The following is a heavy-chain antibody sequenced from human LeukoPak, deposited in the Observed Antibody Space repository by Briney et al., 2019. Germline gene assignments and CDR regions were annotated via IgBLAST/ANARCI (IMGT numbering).Heavy chain of an antibody. CDR2: INPNSGGT. CDR1: GYTFTSYD. D-gene: IGHD6-19*01. J-gene: IGHJ4*02. CDR3: ARDLSSGWYRGDY. Sequence: ASVKVSCKASGYTFTSYDINWVRQAPGQGLEWMGWINPNSGGTNYAQKFQGRVTMTRDTSISTAYMELSRLRSDDTAVYYCARDLSSGWYRGDYWGQGTLVTVSS. V-gene: IGHV1-2*02.